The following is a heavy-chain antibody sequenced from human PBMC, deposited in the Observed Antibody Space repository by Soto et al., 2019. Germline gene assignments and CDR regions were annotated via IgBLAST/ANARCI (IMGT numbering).Heavy chain of an antibody. J-gene: IGHJ6*02. Sequence: QVQLVESGGGVVQPGRSLRLSCAASGFTFSSYGVHWVRQAPGKGLEWVAVISYDGSNKYYADSVKGRFTISRDNSKNTLYLQMNSLRAEDTAVYYCAKEQGGWELLTGYYYGMDVWGQGTTVTVSS. CDR2: ISYDGSNK. D-gene: IGHD1-26*01. CDR1: GFTFSSYG. CDR3: AKEQGGWELLTGYYYGMDV. V-gene: IGHV3-30*18.